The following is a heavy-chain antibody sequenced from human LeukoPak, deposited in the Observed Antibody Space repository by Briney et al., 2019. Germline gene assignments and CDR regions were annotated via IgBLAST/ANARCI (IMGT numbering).Heavy chain of an antibody. Sequence: GGSLRLSCAASGFTFSDYYMSWIRRAPGKGLEWVSYISSSGSTIYYADSVKGRFTISRDNAKNSLYLQMNSLRAEDTAVYYCARDDQQLVQGVDYWGQGTLVTVSS. D-gene: IGHD6-13*01. CDR3: ARDDQQLVQGVDY. CDR1: GFTFSDYY. CDR2: ISSSGSTI. V-gene: IGHV3-11*01. J-gene: IGHJ4*02.